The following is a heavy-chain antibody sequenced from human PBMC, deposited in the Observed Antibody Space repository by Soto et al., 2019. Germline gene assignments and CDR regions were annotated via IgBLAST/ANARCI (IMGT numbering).Heavy chain of an antibody. Sequence: ASLQVSCKASGYTFTSYAMHWVRQAPGQRLEWMGWINAGNGNTKYSQKFQGRVTITRDTSASTAYMELSSLRSEDTAVYYCARGLNGYLNYFDYWGQGTLVTVSS. CDR1: GYTFTSYA. D-gene: IGHD5-18*01. CDR3: ARGLNGYLNYFDY. CDR2: INAGNGNT. V-gene: IGHV1-3*01. J-gene: IGHJ4*02.